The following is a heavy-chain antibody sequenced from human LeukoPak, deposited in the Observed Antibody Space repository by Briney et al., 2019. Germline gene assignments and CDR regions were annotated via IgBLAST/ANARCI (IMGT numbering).Heavy chain of an antibody. CDR3: AKGIRGYYYYMDV. CDR1: GFILDDYA. V-gene: IGHV3-9*01. D-gene: IGHD2/OR15-2a*01. CDR2: ISWNSGSI. J-gene: IGHJ6*03. Sequence: GRSLRLSCAASGFILDDYAMHWVRQAPGKGLEWVSGISWNSGSIGYADSVKGRFTISRDNAKNSLYLQMNSLRAEDTALYYCAKGIRGYYYYMDVWGKGTTVTISS.